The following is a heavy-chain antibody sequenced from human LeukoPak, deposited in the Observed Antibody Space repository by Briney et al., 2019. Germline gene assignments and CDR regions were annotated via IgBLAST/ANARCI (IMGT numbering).Heavy chain of an antibody. D-gene: IGHD6-6*01. J-gene: IGHJ4*02. V-gene: IGHV4-39*07. CDR2: IYYSGST. Sequence: SETLSLTCTVSGGSISSSSYYWGWIRQPPGKGLEWIGSIYYSGSTYHNPSLKSRVTISVDTSKNQFSLKLSSVTAADTAEYYCARGSWQLAEEVYWGQGTLVTVSS. CDR1: GGSISSSSYY. CDR3: ARGSWQLAEEVY.